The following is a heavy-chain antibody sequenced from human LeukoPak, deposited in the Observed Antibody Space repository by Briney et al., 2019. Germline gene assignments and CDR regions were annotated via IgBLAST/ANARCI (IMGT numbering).Heavy chain of an antibody. CDR1: GFPFNTYA. D-gene: IGHD2-15*01. CDR2: ISNTGGST. J-gene: IGHJ1*01. CDR3: AQQVGYCSSGSCYFPY. Sequence: PGGSLRLSCAASGFPFNTYAMSWVRQAPGKGLERVSAISNTGGSTYYADSVKGRFTISRDKSKNTLSLQMNSLRAEDTAVYYCAQQVGYCSSGSCYFPYWGQGTLVTVSS. V-gene: IGHV3-23*01.